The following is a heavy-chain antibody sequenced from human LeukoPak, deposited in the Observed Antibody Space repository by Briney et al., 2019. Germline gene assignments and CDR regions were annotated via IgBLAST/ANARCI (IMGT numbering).Heavy chain of an antibody. CDR3: ARGGDTAMVTNY. CDR2: IIPIFGTA. Sequence: SVKVSCKASGGTFSSYAISWVRQAPGQGLEWMGGIIPIFGTANYAQKFQGRVTMTRDTSISTAYMELSRLRSDDTAVYYCARGGDTAMVTNYWGQGTLVTVSS. V-gene: IGHV1-69*05. CDR1: GGTFSSYA. J-gene: IGHJ4*02. D-gene: IGHD5-18*01.